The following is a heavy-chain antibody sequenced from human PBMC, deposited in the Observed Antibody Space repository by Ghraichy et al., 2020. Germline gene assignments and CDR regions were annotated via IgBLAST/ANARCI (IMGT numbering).Heavy chain of an antibody. J-gene: IGHJ4*02. D-gene: IGHD6-13*01. Sequence: SETLSLTCAVYGGSFSGYYWSWIRQPPGKGLEWIGEINHSGSTNYNPSLKSRVTISVDTSKNQFSLKLSSVTAADTAVYYCARRARLYSSSWSYRGGFDYWGKGTLVTVSS. CDR2: INHSGST. V-gene: IGHV4-34*01. CDR3: ARRARLYSSSWSYRGGFDY. CDR1: GGSFSGYY.